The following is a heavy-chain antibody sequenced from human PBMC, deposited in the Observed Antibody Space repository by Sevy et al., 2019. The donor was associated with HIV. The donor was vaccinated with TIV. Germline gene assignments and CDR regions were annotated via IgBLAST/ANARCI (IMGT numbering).Heavy chain of an antibody. CDR1: GGSFSGYY. J-gene: IGHJ3*02. CDR2: INHSGGT. D-gene: IGHD2-2*01. Sequence: SETLSLTCAVYGGSFSGYYWSWIRQPPGKGLEWIGEINHSGGTNYNPSLKSRVTISVDTSKNQFSLKLSSVTATDTAVYYCARHCSGTSCSHAFDIWGQGTMVTVSS. V-gene: IGHV4-34*01. CDR3: ARHCSGTSCSHAFDI.